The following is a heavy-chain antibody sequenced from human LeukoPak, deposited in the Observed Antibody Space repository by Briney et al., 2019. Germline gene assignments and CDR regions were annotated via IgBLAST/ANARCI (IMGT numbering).Heavy chain of an antibody. CDR1: GYTFTTSG. V-gene: IGHV1-18*01. D-gene: IGHD1-26*01. J-gene: IGHJ4*02. CDR2: ISANNGNT. Sequence: ASVKVSCKASGYTFTTSGISWVRQAPGQGLEWMGWISANNGNTKYVQKFQGRVTMTTDTSTSTGYMELTSLRSDDTAAYYCARDEGRYQRGPSEFWGQGTLVTVSS. CDR3: ARDEGRYQRGPSEF.